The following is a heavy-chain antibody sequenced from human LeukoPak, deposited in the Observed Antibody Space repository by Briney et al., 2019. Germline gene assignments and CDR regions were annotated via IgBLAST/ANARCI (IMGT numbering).Heavy chain of an antibody. CDR1: GGSIRSSNYY. Sequence: SETLSLTCTVSGGSIRSSNYYWDWIRQPLGKGLEWIGSIYYSGSTYYNPSLKSRVTISVDTSKNQFSLKLSSVTAADTAVYYCARSVDFWSRNWFDPWGQGTLVTVSS. J-gene: IGHJ5*02. D-gene: IGHD3-3*01. V-gene: IGHV4-39*01. CDR2: IYYSGST. CDR3: ARSVDFWSRNWFDP.